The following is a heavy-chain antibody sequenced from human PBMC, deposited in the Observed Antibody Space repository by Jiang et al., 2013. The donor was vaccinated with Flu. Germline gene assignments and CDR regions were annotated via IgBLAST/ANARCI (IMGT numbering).Heavy chain of an antibody. J-gene: IGHJ4*02. Sequence: VQLLESGGGLVQPGRSLRLSCTASGFTFGDYAMSWFRQAPGKGLEWVGFIRSKAYGGTTEYAASVKGRFTISRDDSKSIAYLQMNSLKTEDTAVYYCTRDGYYDSSGYDYWGQGTLGHRLL. CDR3: TRDGYYDSSGYDY. CDR2: IRSKAYGGTT. CDR1: GFTFGDYA. D-gene: IGHD3-22*01. V-gene: IGHV3-49*03.